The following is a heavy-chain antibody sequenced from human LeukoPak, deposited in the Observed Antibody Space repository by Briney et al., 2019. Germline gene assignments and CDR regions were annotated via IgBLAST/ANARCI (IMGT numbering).Heavy chain of an antibody. Sequence: SETLSLTCTVSGGSISSYYWSWIRQPPGRGLEWIGYIYYSGSTNYNPSLKSRVTISVDTSKNQFSLKLSSVTAADTAVYYCARHQFDSSGSHHDAFDIWGQGTMVTVSS. J-gene: IGHJ3*02. D-gene: IGHD3-22*01. V-gene: IGHV4-59*01. CDR1: GGSISSYY. CDR3: ARHQFDSSGSHHDAFDI. CDR2: IYYSGST.